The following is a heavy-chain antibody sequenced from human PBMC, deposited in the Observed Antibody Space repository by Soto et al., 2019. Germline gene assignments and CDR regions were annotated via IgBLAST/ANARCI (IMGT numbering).Heavy chain of an antibody. V-gene: IGHV4-30-2*01. CDR1: GASISSGGYS. Sequence: QLQLQESGSGLVKPSQTLSLTCFVSGASISSGGYSGNWIRQPPRTGLEWFGHTYHSGGPHYNPSLDSRGTISVDKSKNQFSLRLTSVTAADTAVYYCARDSLCGYYFAYWGQGTLVTVSS. CDR2: TYHSGGP. D-gene: IGHD3-22*01. J-gene: IGHJ4*02. CDR3: ARDSLCGYYFAY.